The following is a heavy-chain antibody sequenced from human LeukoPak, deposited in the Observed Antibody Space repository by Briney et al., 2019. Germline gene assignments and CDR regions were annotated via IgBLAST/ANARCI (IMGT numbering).Heavy chain of an antibody. CDR2: VDPSDSYT. CDR3: ARNPRGSSSAPDY. J-gene: IGHJ4*02. D-gene: IGHD6-6*01. CDR1: GYNFTNYW. V-gene: IGHV5-10-1*01. Sequence: GESLTIACKGSGYNFTNYWIIWVRQMPGKGLEWMGGVDPSDSYTKYSPSFQGHVAISPDKSITTAYLQWRSLQASDTAMYYCARNPRGSSSAPDYWGQGTLVTVSS.